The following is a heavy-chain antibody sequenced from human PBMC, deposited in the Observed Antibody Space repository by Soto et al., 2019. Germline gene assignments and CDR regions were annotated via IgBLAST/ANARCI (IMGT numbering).Heavy chain of an antibody. CDR2: IKQDGSEK. CDR1: GFTFSSYW. CDR3: ARDGGDYVGSVAFDI. D-gene: IGHD4-17*01. J-gene: IGHJ3*02. Sequence: GGSLRLSCAASGFTFSSYWMSWVRQAPGKGLEWVANIKQDGSEKYYVDSVKDRFTISRDNAKNSLYLQMNSLRAEDTAVYYCARDGGDYVGSVAFDIWGQGTMVTVSS. V-gene: IGHV3-7*01.